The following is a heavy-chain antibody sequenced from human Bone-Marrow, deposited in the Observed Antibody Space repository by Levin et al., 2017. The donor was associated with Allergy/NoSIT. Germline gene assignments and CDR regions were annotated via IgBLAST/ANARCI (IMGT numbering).Heavy chain of an antibody. CDR2: IIPIFGTA. Sequence: KISCKASGGTFSSYAISWVRQAPGQGLEWMGGIIPIFGTANYAQKFQGRVTITADKSTSTAYMELSSLRSEDTAVYYCARGITMIGPFDPWGQGTLVTVSS. D-gene: IGHD3-22*01. J-gene: IGHJ5*02. CDR3: ARGITMIGPFDP. CDR1: GGTFSSYA. V-gene: IGHV1-69*06.